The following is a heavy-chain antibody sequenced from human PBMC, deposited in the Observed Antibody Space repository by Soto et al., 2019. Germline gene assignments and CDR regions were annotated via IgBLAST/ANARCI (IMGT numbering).Heavy chain of an antibody. CDR1: GDTFSSYT. CDR2: TIPILSMS. Sequence: QVHLVQSGAELKKPGSSVRVSCKASGDTFSSYTINWVRQAPGLGLEWMGRTIPILSMSNYALKFQGRLTITVDKSTSTAYMELSSLRSEDTAIYYCATSYGSGSQAFDYWGQGALVTVSS. J-gene: IGHJ4*02. D-gene: IGHD3-10*01. CDR3: ATSYGSGSQAFDY. V-gene: IGHV1-69*02.